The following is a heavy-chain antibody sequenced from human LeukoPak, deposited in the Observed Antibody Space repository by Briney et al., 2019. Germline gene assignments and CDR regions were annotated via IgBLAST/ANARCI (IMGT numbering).Heavy chain of an antibody. D-gene: IGHD6-13*01. V-gene: IGHV3-30*04. CDR2: ISFDGGNR. CDR1: GFTFNSYA. CDR3: ARDGPQYSSSWYARY. J-gene: IGHJ4*02. Sequence: PGGSLRLSCAPSGFTFNSYAMPWVRQAPGKGLEWLAAISFDGGNRYYSASVKGRFTISRDNSKNTLSLQINSLRAEDTAVYYCARDGPQYSSSWYARYWGQGTLVTVSS.